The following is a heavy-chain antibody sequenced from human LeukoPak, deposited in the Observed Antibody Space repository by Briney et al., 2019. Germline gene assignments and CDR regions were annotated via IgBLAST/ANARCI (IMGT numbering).Heavy chain of an antibody. CDR3: AREGITMVRGPKTLDY. V-gene: IGHV3-21*01. D-gene: IGHD3-10*01. J-gene: IGHJ4*02. CDR1: GFTFSSYA. Sequence: GGSLRLSCAASGFTFSSYAMHWVRQAPGKGLEWVSSISSSSSYIYYADSVKGRFTISRDNAKNSLYLQMNSLRAEDTAVYYCAREGITMVRGPKTLDYWGQGTLVTVSS. CDR2: ISSSSSYI.